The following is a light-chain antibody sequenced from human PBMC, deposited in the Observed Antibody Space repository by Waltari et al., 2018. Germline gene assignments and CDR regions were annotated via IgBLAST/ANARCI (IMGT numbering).Light chain of an antibody. Sequence: DIQMTQSPSTLSASVGDRVTITCRASQSISSWLAWYQQKPGKAPKLLIYKASILESGVPSRFSGSGSGTEFTITISSLQPDDFATYYCQQYNSYSWTFGQGTKVEIK. CDR2: KAS. V-gene: IGKV1-5*03. CDR3: QQYNSYSWT. J-gene: IGKJ1*01. CDR1: QSISSW.